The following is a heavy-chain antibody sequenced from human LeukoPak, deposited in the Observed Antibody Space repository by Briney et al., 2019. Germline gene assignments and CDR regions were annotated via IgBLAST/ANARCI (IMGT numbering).Heavy chain of an antibody. D-gene: IGHD5-12*01. V-gene: IGHV4-59*03. CDR3: AGDYSGYDSWFAP. Sequence: PSETLSLTCTVSCCSISSYYWSWIRQPPGKGLEGIGYIPYSGGTNYNPSLKSRVTISIYTSNNQFSIKLSSVTAADTAVYYCAGDYSGYDSWFAPWGQGTLVTVSS. J-gene: IGHJ5*02. CDR2: IPYSGGT. CDR1: CCSISSYY.